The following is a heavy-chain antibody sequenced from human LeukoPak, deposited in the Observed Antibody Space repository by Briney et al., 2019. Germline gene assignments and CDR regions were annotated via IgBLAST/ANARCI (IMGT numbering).Heavy chain of an antibody. D-gene: IGHD7-27*01. V-gene: IGHV4-4*09. CDR2: IYTSGST. J-gene: IGHJ3*02. CDR1: GGSISSYY. CDR3: ALPGSGGAFDS. Sequence: SETLSLTCTVSGGSISSYYWSWIRQPPGKGLEWIGYIYTSGSTNYNPSLKSRVTISVDTSKNQFSLKLSSVTAADTAVYYCALPGSGGAFDSWGQGTMVTVSS.